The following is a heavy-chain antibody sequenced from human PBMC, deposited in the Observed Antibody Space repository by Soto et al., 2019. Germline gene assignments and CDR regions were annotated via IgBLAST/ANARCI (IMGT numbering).Heavy chain of an antibody. Sequence: QVQLVQSGAEVKKPGASVKVSCKASGYTFTSYDINWVRQATGQGLEWMGWMNPNNGNTGYAQKFQGRVTMTRNTAISTGYMELSSLRSEDPAVYSCTRDVAGPDDFDYWGQGTLVTVSS. CDR1: GYTFTSYD. J-gene: IGHJ4*02. CDR2: MNPNNGNT. CDR3: TRDVAGPDDFDY. D-gene: IGHD6-19*01. V-gene: IGHV1-8*01.